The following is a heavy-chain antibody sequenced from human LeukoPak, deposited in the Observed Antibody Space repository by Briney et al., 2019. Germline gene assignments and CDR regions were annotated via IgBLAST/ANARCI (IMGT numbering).Heavy chain of an antibody. D-gene: IGHD4-17*01. CDR3: ARDRAVRYGDYDGYFDY. CDR1: GGSISSYY. Sequence: SETLSLTCTVSGGSISSYYWSWIRQPAGKGLEWTGRIYTSGSTNYNPSLKSRVTMSVDTSMNQFSLKLSSVTAADTAVYCCARDRAVRYGDYDGYFDYWGQGTLVTVSS. CDR2: IYTSGST. J-gene: IGHJ4*02. V-gene: IGHV4-4*07.